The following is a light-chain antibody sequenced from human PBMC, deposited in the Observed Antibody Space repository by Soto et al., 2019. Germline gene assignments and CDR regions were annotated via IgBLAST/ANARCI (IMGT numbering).Light chain of an antibody. CDR3: QQFHNYPLT. Sequence: AIQLTQSPSSLSASVGDRVTITCRASQAISSALVWYRQKPGQAPHLLIYDASTLESGVPSRFSGSGSGTDFTLTISSLQPEDFATYHCQQFHNYPLTFGGGTKVEIK. J-gene: IGKJ4*01. CDR2: DAS. V-gene: IGKV1D-13*01. CDR1: QAISSA.